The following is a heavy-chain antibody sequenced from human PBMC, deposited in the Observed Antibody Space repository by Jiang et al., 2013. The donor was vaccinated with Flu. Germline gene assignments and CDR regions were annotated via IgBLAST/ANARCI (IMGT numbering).Heavy chain of an antibody. D-gene: IGHD2-15*01. J-gene: IGHJ4*02. Sequence: GLVKPSETLSLTCTVSGASIVSTNYYWNWVRQTPGKGLEWIGSINYSGNTYYNSSLKSRVTMSLDTSKNQFSLNLGAVTAADTAVYYCARLGYCSRGGCWGQGKLVTVPS. CDR2: INYSGNT. CDR1: GASIVSTNYY. CDR3: ARLGYCSRGGC. V-gene: IGHV4-39*01.